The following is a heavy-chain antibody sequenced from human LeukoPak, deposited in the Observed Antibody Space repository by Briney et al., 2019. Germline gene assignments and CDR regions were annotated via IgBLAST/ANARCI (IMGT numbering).Heavy chain of an antibody. D-gene: IGHD2-2*01. J-gene: IGHJ4*02. V-gene: IGHV4-4*02. CDR1: GGSISSSNW. CDR2: IYHSGST. CDR3: ASRIVVVPAAIDQQVGY. Sequence: PSGTLSLTCAVSGGSISSSNWWSWVRQPPGKGLEWIGEIYHSGSTNYNPSLKSRVTISVDKSKNQFSLKLSSVTAADTAVYYCASRIVVVPAAIDQQVGYWGQGTLVTVSS.